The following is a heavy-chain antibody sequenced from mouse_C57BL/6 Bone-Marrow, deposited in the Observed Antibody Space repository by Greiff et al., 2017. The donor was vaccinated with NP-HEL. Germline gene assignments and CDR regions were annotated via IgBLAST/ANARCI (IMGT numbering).Heavy chain of an antibody. V-gene: IGHV2-9-1*01. J-gene: IGHJ3*01. CDR3: ARKALHNSGFAY. Sequence: QVQLKESGPGLVAPSQSLSITCTVSGFSLTSYAISWVRQPPGKGLEWLGVLWTGGGTNYNSALKSRLSISKDNSKSQVFLKMNSLQTDDTARYYCARKALHNSGFAYWGQGTLVTVSA. CDR2: LWTGGGT. D-gene: IGHD6-1*01. CDR1: GFSLTSYA.